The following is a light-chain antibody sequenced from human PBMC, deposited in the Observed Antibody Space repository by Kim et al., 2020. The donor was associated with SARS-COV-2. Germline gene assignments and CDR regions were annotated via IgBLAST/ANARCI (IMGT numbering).Light chain of an antibody. CDR1: ERISANY. V-gene: IGKV3-20*01. CDR2: ATS. CDR3: QQYASSPYT. J-gene: IGKJ2*01. Sequence: EIVLTQSPVTLSVSPGERVTLSCRAGERISANYLAWYQKKSGQAPRLLIYATSTRVTGIPDRFSGSVSGTDFTLTISRLEPEDLAVYYCQQYASSPYTFGQENKLEI.